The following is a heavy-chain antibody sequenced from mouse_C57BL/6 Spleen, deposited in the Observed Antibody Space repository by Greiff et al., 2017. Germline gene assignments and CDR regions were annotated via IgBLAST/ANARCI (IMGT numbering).Heavy chain of an antibody. J-gene: IGHJ1*03. CDR3: TPITTVVDWYFDV. CDR2: IDPEDGDT. Sequence: EVKLMESGAELVRPGASVKLSCTASGFNIKDYYMHWVKQRPEQGLEWIGRIDPEDGDTEYAPKFQGKATMTADTSSNTAYLQLSSLTSEDTAVYYCTPITTVVDWYFDVWGTGTTVTVSS. CDR1: GFNIKDYY. D-gene: IGHD1-1*01. V-gene: IGHV14-1*01.